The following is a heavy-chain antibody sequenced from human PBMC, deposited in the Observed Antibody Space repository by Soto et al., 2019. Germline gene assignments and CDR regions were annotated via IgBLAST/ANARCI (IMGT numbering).Heavy chain of an antibody. CDR3: ARQWSHYYDSSGFDY. D-gene: IGHD3-22*01. Sequence: GGSLRLSCAASGFTFSSYAMSWVRQAPGKGLEWVSAISGSGGSTYYADSVKGRFTISRDNSKNTLYLQMNSLRAEDTAVYYCARQWSHYYDSSGFDYWGQGTLVTVSS. CDR1: GFTFSSYA. J-gene: IGHJ4*02. V-gene: IGHV3-23*01. CDR2: ISGSGGST.